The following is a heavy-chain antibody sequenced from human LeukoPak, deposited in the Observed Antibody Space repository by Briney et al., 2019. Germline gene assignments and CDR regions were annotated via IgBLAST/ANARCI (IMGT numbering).Heavy chain of an antibody. V-gene: IGHV3-33*06. CDR1: GFSFSDYG. J-gene: IGHJ4*02. D-gene: IGHD5-12*01. Sequence: GGSLRLSCTTSGFSFSDYGMHWVRQAPGKGLEWLASVWYEERTKYYVDSVKGRFTISRDNSKNSIYLQMKSLGVDDTGIYYCVKEGIYLKSSLEEWGQGTLVTVSS. CDR2: VWYEERTK. CDR3: VKEGIYLKSSLEE.